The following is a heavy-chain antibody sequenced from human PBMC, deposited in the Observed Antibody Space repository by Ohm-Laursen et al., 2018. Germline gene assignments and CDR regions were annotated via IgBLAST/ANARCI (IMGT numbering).Heavy chain of an antibody. J-gene: IGHJ4*02. CDR2: IYTSGST. V-gene: IGHV4-4*07. Sequence: SQTLSLTWTVSGGSISSYYWSWIRQPAGKGLEWIGRIYTSGSTNYNPSLKSRVTMSVDTSKNQFSLKLSSVTAADTAVYYCARDSGDTAMGLFDYWGQGTLVTVSS. CDR1: GGSISSYY. D-gene: IGHD5-18*01. CDR3: ARDSGDTAMGLFDY.